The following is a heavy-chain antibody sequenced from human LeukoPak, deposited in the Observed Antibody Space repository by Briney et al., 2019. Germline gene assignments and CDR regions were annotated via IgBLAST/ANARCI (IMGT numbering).Heavy chain of an antibody. CDR1: GFTFSSYG. V-gene: IGHV3-30*03. CDR3: ARDLHY. Sequence: GGSLRLSCAASGFTFSSYGMHWVRQAPGKGLEWVAVISYDGSNKYYADSVKGRFTISRDNSKNTLYLQMNSLRAEDTAVYYCARDLHYWGQGTLVTVSS. J-gene: IGHJ4*02. CDR2: ISYDGSNK.